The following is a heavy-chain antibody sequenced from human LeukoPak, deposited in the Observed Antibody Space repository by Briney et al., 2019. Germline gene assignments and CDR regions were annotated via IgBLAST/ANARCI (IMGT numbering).Heavy chain of an antibody. CDR3: AIDRCGGIREAGIG. V-gene: IGHV4-59*05. J-gene: IGHJ4*02. CDR2: IYYSGST. CDR1: GGSISSDY. Sequence: PSETLSLTCNVSGGSISSDYWSWIRQPPGKGLEWIGSIYYSGSTYYNPSLKSRVTISVDTSKNQFSLKLSSVTVSDIPVYYCAIDRCGGIREAGIGWGQGTPVTVSS. D-gene: IGHD3-16*01.